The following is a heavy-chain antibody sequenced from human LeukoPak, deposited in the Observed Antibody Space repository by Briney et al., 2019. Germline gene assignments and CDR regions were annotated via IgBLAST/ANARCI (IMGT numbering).Heavy chain of an antibody. V-gene: IGHV4-59*11. D-gene: IGHD3-10*01. CDR2: IYYSGST. CDR1: GGSISSHY. Sequence: SETLSLTCTVSGGSISSHYWSWIRQPPGKGLEWIGDIYYSGSTNYNPSLKSRVTISVDTSKNQFSLKPSSVTAADTAVYYCASGRVIGPDHWGGGTLVTVSS. CDR3: ASGRVIGPDH. J-gene: IGHJ4*02.